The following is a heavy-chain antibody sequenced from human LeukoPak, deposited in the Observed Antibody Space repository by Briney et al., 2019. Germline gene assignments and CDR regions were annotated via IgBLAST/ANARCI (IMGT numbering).Heavy chain of an antibody. Sequence: GASVKVSCKASGYTFTAYYMHWVRQAPGQGLEWMGIINPSGGLTFYAQRFEGRVTVTRDTSTSTVHMELSSLRSEDTAVYYCAREGPGTGKYLDYWGQGTLVTVSS. CDR2: INPSGGLT. D-gene: IGHD6-13*01. CDR1: GYTFTAYY. V-gene: IGHV1-46*01. CDR3: AREGPGTGKYLDY. J-gene: IGHJ4*02.